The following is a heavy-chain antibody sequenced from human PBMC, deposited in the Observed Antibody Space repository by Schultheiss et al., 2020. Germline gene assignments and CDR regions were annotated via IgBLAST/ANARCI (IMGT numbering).Heavy chain of an antibody. J-gene: IGHJ4*02. D-gene: IGHD2-15*01. CDR2: IYTSGST. CDR3: ARGVGDIVVVVAASFDY. Sequence: SETLSLTCAVYGGSFSGYYWSWIRQPAGKGLEWIGRIYTSGSTNYNPSLKSRVTISVDTSKNQFSLKLSSVTAADTAVYYCARGVGDIVVVVAASFDYWGQGTLVTVSS. CDR1: GGSFSGYY. V-gene: IGHV4-59*10.